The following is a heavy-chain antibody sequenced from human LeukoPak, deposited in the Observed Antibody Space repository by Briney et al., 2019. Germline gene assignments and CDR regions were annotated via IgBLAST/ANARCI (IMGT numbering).Heavy chain of an antibody. V-gene: IGHV3-9*01. D-gene: IGHD6-19*01. CDR3: AKGIGAVAAGSPYFDY. CDR2: ISWNSGRI. CDR1: GFTFDDYA. Sequence: GRSLRLSCAASGFTFDDYAMHWVRQAPGKGLEWVSGISWNSGRIGYADSVKGRFTISRDNAKNSLYLQMNSLRAEDTALYYCAKGIGAVAAGSPYFDYWGQGTLVTVSS. J-gene: IGHJ4*02.